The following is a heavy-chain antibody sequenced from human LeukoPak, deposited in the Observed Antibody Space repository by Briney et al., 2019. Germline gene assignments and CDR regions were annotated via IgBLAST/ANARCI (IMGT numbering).Heavy chain of an antibody. CDR2: INPDSGGT. V-gene: IGHV1-2*02. CDR3: ARDLGCSRTSCYYASDY. J-gene: IGHJ4*02. D-gene: IGHD2-2*01. Sequence: GASVKVSCKASGYTFTDSYIHWVRQAPGQRLEWMGWINPDSGGTNYAQKFQGRVTVTRDTFISTAYMELSRLRSDDTAVYYCARDLGCSRTSCYYASDYWGQGTLLTVSS. CDR1: GYTFTDSY.